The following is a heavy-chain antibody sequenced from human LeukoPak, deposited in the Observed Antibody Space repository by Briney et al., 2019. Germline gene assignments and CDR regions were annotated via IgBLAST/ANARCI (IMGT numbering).Heavy chain of an antibody. CDR1: GFTFSSYA. D-gene: IGHD3-22*01. CDR3: ARAPETDSSGYYPMYYFDY. Sequence: GGSLGLSCAASGFTFSSYAMSWVRQAPGKGLEWVAVIRYDGSNKYYADSVKGRFTISRDNSKNTLYLQMNSLRAEDTAVYYCARAPETDSSGYYPMYYFDYWGQGTLVTVSS. CDR2: IRYDGSNK. J-gene: IGHJ4*02. V-gene: IGHV3-33*08.